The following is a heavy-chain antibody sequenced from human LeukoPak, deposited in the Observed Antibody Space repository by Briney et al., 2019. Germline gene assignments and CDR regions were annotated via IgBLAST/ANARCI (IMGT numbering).Heavy chain of an antibody. V-gene: IGHV4-38-2*01. CDR3: AKFGSTSGRGFDP. CDR2: IYYSGAT. CDR1: GFSISSDSY. J-gene: IGHJ5*02. Sequence: PSETLSLTCAASGFSISSDSYWGWIRQPPGKGLEWIGTIYYSGATYYSPSLKSRVTISLDTSKNHFSLRLTSVTAADTAVYYCAKFGSTSGRGFDPWGQGTLVTVSS. D-gene: IGHD2-2*01.